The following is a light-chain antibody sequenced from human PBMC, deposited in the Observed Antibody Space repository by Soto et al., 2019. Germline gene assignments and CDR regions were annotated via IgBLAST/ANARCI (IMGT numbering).Light chain of an antibody. CDR1: QNITNK. V-gene: IGKV1-33*01. J-gene: IGKJ5*01. CDR3: QQYYGLPPLT. CDR2: HAS. Sequence: DIQMTQSPSSLSASIGDRVTITCQASQNITNKLSWYQQKPGKAPNLLIYHASKLAKGVTSRFSGSGSGTDFSFIITSLRREDLATYYCQQYYGLPPLTFGQGTRLEIK.